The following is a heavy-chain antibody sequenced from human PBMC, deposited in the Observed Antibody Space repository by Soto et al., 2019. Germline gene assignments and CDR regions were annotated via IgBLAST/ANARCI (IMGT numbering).Heavy chain of an antibody. J-gene: IGHJ6*02. D-gene: IGHD3-16*01. CDR1: GFTFSNYA. V-gene: IGHV3-23*01. CDR2: ISGSGGST. Sequence: EVQLLESGGGLVQPGGSLRLSCAASGFTFSNYAMSWVRQAPGKELEWVSAISGSGGSTYYADSVKGRFTISRDNSKNTLYLQMNSLRAEDTAVYYCAKDPGGYFYGMDVWGQGTKVTVSS. CDR3: AKDPGGYFYGMDV.